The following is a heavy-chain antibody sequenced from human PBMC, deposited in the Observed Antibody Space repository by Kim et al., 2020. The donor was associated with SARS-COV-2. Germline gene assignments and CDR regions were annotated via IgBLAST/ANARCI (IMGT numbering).Heavy chain of an antibody. CDR1: GFTFDDYA. V-gene: IGHV3-9*01. Sequence: GGSLRLSCAASGFTFDDYAMHWVRQAPGKGLEWVSGISWNSGSIGYADSVKGRFTISRDNAKNSLYLQMNSLRAEDTALYYCAKVTLRGWYYFDYWGQGT. J-gene: IGHJ4*02. CDR3: AKVTLRGWYYFDY. D-gene: IGHD6-19*01. CDR2: ISWNSGSI.